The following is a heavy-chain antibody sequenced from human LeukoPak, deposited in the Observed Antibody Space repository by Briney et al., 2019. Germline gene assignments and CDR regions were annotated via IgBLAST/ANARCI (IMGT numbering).Heavy chain of an antibody. J-gene: IGHJ6*04. V-gene: IGHV1-46*01. CDR1: GYTFTSYY. D-gene: IGHD3-10*01. CDR2: INPSGGST. Sequence: ASVKVSCKASGYTFTSYYMHWVRQAPGQGLEWMGIINPSGGSTSYAQKFQGRVAVTRNTSISTAYMELSSLRSEDTAVYYCARGILWFGDDVWGKGTTVTISS. CDR3: ARGILWFGDDV.